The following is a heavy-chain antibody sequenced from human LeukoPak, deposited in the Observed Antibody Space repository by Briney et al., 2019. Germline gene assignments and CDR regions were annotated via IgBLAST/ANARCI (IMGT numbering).Heavy chain of an antibody. CDR2: IYSDNT. V-gene: IGHV3-53*01. D-gene: IGHD3-10*01. CDR3: ARESGTRGDFDY. J-gene: IGHJ4*02. Sequence: GGSLRLSCTVSGFTVSTNSMSWVRQAPGKGLEWVSFIYSDNTHYSDSVKGRFTISRDNSKNTLYLQMNSLRAEDTAVYYCARESGTRGDFDYWGQGTLVTVSS. CDR1: GFTVSTNS.